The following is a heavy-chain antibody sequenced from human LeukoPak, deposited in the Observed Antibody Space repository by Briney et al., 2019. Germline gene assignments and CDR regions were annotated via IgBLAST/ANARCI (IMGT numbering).Heavy chain of an antibody. CDR2: ISANNGNT. CDR3: TRDFPRSVTYFYYAMDV. J-gene: IGHJ6*02. D-gene: IGHD3-10*01. CDR1: GYTFTAYG. V-gene: IGHV1-18*01. Sequence: ASVKVSCKASGYTFTAYGVSWVRQAPGLGLEWMGWISANNGNTNYAQKFQGRVTMTTDTSTSTVYMELRSLRSDDTAVYYCTRDFPRSVTYFYYAMDVWGQGTTVTVSS.